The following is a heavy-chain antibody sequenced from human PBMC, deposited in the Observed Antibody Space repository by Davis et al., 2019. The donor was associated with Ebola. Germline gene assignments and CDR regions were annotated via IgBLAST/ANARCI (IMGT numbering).Heavy chain of an antibody. Sequence: SETLSLTCTVSGGSIISSSSYWGWIRQPPRKGLEWIGSIYYSGITYYNPSLKSRVTISVDTSKNQFSLKLTSVTAADSAVYYCARHASSTRGWFDPWGQGTLVTVSS. J-gene: IGHJ5*02. CDR2: IYYSGIT. V-gene: IGHV4-39*07. CDR3: ARHASSTRGWFDP. D-gene: IGHD6-6*01. CDR1: GGSIISSSSY.